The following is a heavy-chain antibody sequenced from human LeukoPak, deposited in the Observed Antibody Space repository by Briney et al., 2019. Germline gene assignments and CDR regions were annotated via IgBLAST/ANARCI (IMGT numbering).Heavy chain of an antibody. CDR1: GFTFSSYG. Sequence: GGSLRLSCAASGFTFSSYGMHWVRQAPGKGLEWVAFIWYDGSNKYYADSVKGRFTISRDNSKNALYLQMNSLRAEDTAVYYCARCSGGSCYSGDYWGQGTLVTVSS. V-gene: IGHV3-30*02. D-gene: IGHD2-15*01. CDR3: ARCSGGSCYSGDY. J-gene: IGHJ4*02. CDR2: IWYDGSNK.